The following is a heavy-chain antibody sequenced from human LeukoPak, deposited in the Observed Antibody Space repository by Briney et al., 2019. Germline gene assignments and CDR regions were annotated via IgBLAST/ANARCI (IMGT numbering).Heavy chain of an antibody. D-gene: IGHD5-12*01. CDR2: ISDDGINK. CDR1: GFTFSSYA. V-gene: IGHV3-30*04. J-gene: IGHJ3*02. Sequence: TGGSLRLSCAASGFTFSSYAMHWVRQAPGKGLEWVAVISDDGINKYYADPVKGRFTISRDNSKNTLYLEMSSLRAEDTAVHYCASVDDLDAFAMWGQGTMVIVFS. CDR3: ASVDDLDAFAM.